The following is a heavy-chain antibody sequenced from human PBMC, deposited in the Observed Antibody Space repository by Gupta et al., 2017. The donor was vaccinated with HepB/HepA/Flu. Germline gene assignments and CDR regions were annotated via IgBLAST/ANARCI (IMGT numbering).Heavy chain of an antibody. CDR1: GFTFSDHY. CDR2: SRNRANSYTT. J-gene: IGHJ4*02. Sequence: EVQLVESGGGLVQPGGSLRLSCAASGFTFSDHYMDWVRQAPGKGLEWVGRSRNRANSYTTEYAASVKGRFTISRDDSKNSVYLQMNSLKTEDTAVYYCARGGKGLPFDYWGQGTLVTVSS. CDR3: ARGGKGLPFDY. D-gene: IGHD2-15*01. V-gene: IGHV3-72*01.